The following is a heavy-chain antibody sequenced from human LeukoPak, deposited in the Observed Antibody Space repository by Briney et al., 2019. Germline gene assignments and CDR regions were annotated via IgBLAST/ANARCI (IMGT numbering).Heavy chain of an antibody. Sequence: GGSLRLSCAASGFTFNSYGLNWVRQAPGKGLEWVSYISGSSSTIYYADSVKGRFTISRDNAKNSLYLQMNSLRAEDTAVYYCATYSGYDRIFDYWGQGTLVTVSS. CDR1: GFTFNSYG. V-gene: IGHV3-48*01. CDR2: ISGSSSTI. CDR3: ATYSGYDRIFDY. J-gene: IGHJ4*02. D-gene: IGHD5-12*01.